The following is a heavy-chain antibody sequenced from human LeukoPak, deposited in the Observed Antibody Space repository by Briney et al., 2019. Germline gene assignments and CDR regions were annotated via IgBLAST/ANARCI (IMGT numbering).Heavy chain of an antibody. V-gene: IGHV1-69*13. D-gene: IGHD3-10*01. CDR1: GGTFSSYA. J-gene: IGHJ4*02. CDR2: IIPIFGTA. CDR3: AREPITMVRGVIIAFDY. Sequence: SVKVSCKASGGTFSSYAISWVRQASGQGLEWMGGIIPIFGTANYAQKFQGRVTITADESTSTAYMELSSLRSEDTAVYYCAREPITMVRGVIIAFDYWGQGTLVTVSS.